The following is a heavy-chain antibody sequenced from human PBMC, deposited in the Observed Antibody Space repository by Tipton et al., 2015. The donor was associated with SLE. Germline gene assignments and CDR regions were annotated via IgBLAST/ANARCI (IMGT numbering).Heavy chain of an antibody. V-gene: IGHV4-61*02. J-gene: IGHJ5*02. CDR1: GGSISSGSYY. CDR2: IYTSGST. CDR3: ARGELIEGFDP. Sequence: TLSLTCTVSGGSISSGSYYWSWIRQPAGKGLEWIGRIYTSGSTNYNPSLRSRVTISMDTSKSQFSLTLKSVTAADTAVYFCARGELIEGFDPWGQGTLVTVAA. D-gene: IGHD3-22*01.